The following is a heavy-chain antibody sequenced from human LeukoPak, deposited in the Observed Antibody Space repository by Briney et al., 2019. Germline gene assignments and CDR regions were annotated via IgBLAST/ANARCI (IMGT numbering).Heavy chain of an antibody. Sequence: GGSLRLSCAASGFTFSSYGMHWVRQAPGKGLEWVAVTWYDGSNKYYADSVKGRFTISSDNSKNTQYLEMNSLRSEDTAVYYCARDRGSIGWYYFDYWGQGTLVTVSS. V-gene: IGHV3-33*01. J-gene: IGHJ4*02. CDR1: GFTFSSYG. CDR3: ARDRGSIGWYYFDY. CDR2: TWYDGSNK. D-gene: IGHD6-19*01.